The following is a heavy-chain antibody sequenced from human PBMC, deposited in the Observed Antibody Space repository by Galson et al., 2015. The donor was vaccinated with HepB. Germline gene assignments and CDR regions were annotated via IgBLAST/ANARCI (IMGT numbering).Heavy chain of an antibody. J-gene: IGHJ4*02. Sequence: SLRLSCAASGFTFSDYDIHWVRQAPGKGLEWVAFIRYDGSNKDYTDSVKGRFTISRDNSKNTLYLQMNSLRAEDTAVYYCAKDWALWFGELYLPHYFDYWGQGTLVTVSS. D-gene: IGHD3-10*01. CDR2: IRYDGSNK. CDR1: GFTFSDYD. V-gene: IGHV3-30*02. CDR3: AKDWALWFGELYLPHYFDY.